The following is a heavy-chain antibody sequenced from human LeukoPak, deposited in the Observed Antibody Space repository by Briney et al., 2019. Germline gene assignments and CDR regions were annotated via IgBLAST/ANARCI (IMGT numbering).Heavy chain of an antibody. CDR3: SRRATTEPGHSYGLDS. CDR2: ISSSSSYI. CDR1: GFTFNSYS. D-gene: IGHD5-18*01. V-gene: IGHV3-21*01. J-gene: IGHJ4*02. Sequence: GGSLRLSCAASGFTFNSYSMNWVRQAPGKGLEWVSSISSSSSYIYYADSVKGRFTISRDNAKNSLDLQMNSLRAEDTAVYYYSRRATTEPGHSYGLDSWGQGILVTASS.